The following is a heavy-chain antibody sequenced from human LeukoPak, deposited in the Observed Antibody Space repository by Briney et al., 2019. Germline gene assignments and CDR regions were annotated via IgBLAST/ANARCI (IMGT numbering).Heavy chain of an antibody. J-gene: IGHJ4*02. CDR3: ARRSSSWPFDY. CDR1: GFTFDDYG. V-gene: IGHV3-20*01. CDR2: INWNGGST. D-gene: IGHD6-13*01. Sequence: PGGSLRLSCAASGFTFDDYGMSWVRQAPGKGLEWVSGINWNGGSTGYADSVKGRFIISRDNAKNSLYLQMNCLRAEDTAVYHCARRSSSWPFDYWGQGTLVTVSS.